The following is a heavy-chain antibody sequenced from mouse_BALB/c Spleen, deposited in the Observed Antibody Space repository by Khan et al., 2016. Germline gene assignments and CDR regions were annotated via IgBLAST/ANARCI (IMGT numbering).Heavy chain of an antibody. CDR2: INSNDGST. CDR1: GFTFSSYG. J-gene: IGHJ2*01. Sequence: EVELVESGGGLVQPGGSLKLSCAASGFTFSSYGMSWVRQTPDKRLELVATINSNDGSTYYPDSVKGRFTISRDNAKNTLYRQMSSLKSEDTAMYYCARMTRTINWGQGTTITVSS. CDR3: ARMTRTIN. V-gene: IGHV5-6-3*01.